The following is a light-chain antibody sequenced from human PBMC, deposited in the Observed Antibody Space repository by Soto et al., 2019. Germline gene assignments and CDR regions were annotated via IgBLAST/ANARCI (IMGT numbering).Light chain of an antibody. CDR1: QSISSW. V-gene: IGKV1-5*03. Sequence: DIQMTQSPSTLSASVGDRVTITCRASQSISSWLAWYQQKPGKAPKVLIYKASTLESGVPSRFSGSGSGTEFTLTISSLQTDDFATFYCQQYSFYPLTFGGGTKVEIK. J-gene: IGKJ4*01. CDR3: QQYSFYPLT. CDR2: KAS.